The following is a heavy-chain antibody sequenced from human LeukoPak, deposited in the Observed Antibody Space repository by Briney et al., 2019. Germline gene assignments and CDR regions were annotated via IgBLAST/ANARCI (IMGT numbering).Heavy chain of an antibody. CDR1: GFTFSNYA. J-gene: IGHJ4*02. V-gene: IGHV3-23*01. CDR3: AKANRGRYSSGWYFDY. CDR2: IVAGGDTT. Sequence: GGSLRLSCAASGFTFSNYAMSWVRQAPGRGLEWVSSIVAGGDTTYYADSVKGRLTISRDNSKNTLYLQMNSLRAEDTAVYYCAKANRGRYSSGWYFDYWGQGTLVTVSS. D-gene: IGHD6-19*01.